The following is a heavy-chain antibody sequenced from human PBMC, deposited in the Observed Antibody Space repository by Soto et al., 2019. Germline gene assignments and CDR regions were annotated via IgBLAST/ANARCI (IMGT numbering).Heavy chain of an antibody. CDR1: GFTFANYA. V-gene: IGHV3-23*01. J-gene: IGHJ4*02. D-gene: IGHD6-19*01. Sequence: GGSLRLSCAASGFTFANYAMTWVRQAPGKGLEWVAVLSDNGESTYHADFVKGRFTISRDNSNNTLYLQMNSLRGEDTATYFCAKWRSGVVLAGINYWGRGTLVTVSS. CDR3: AKWRSGVVLAGINY. CDR2: LSDNGEST.